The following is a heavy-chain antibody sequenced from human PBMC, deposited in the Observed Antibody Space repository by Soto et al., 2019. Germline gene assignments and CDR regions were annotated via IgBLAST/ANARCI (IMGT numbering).Heavy chain of an antibody. V-gene: IGHV4-4*02. CDR2: IFHEGNI. CDR3: ARHTAASVLPAPGAFDI. CDR1: GGSIASSDW. Sequence: SETLSLTCAVSGGSIASSDWWNWVRQTPEKGLEWIGEIFHEGNIIYNPSLKSRVTISVDTSKNQLSLKLNSVTVADTAVYYCARHTAASVLPAPGAFDIWGQGTMVTVSS. J-gene: IGHJ3*02. D-gene: IGHD2-2*01.